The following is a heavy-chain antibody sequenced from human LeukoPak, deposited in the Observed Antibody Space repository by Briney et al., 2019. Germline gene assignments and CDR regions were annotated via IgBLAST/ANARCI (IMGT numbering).Heavy chain of an antibody. J-gene: IGHJ4*02. CDR2: IYYSGST. D-gene: IGHD5-18*01. V-gene: IGHV4-39*01. Sequence: PSETLSLTCTVSGGSISSRSYYWGWIRQTPGKGLEWTGRIYYSGSTYYNPSLKSRVTISVDTSKNQFSLKLSSVTAADTAVYYCARHALGYSYTFDYWGQGALVTVSS. CDR1: GGSISSRSYY. CDR3: ARHALGYSYTFDY.